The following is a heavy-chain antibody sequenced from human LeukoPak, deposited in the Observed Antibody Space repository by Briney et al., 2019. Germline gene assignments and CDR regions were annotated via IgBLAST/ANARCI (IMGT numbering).Heavy chain of an antibody. CDR3: ASGSITIDAFDI. V-gene: IGHV4-30-2*01. Sequence: SEALSLTCAGSGGSLSRGGFLWSWIRQPPGAGLEGFGYIYHSGSTYYNPSLKSRVTISVDRSKNQFSLKLSSVTAADTAVYYCASGSITIDAFDIWGQGTMVTVSS. J-gene: IGHJ3*02. D-gene: IGHD3-9*01. CDR2: IYHSGST. CDR1: GGSLSRGGFL.